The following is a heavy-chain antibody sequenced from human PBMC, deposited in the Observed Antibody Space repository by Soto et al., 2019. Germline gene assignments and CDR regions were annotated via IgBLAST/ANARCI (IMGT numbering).Heavy chain of an antibody. D-gene: IGHD3-10*01. V-gene: IGHV4-59*01. CDR3: ARVWGGAFDF. CDR1: GGSSISYY. Sequence: PLETLPLTSTVSGGSSISYYWSWIRQPPGKGLEWIGYIYYSGSTNYNPSLKSRATISVDTSKNQFSLKLSSVTAADTAVYYCARVWGGAFDFWGQGTMVTVSS. CDR2: IYYSGST. J-gene: IGHJ3*01.